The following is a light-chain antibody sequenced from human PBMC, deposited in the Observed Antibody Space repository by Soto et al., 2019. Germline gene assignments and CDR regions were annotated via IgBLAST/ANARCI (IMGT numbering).Light chain of an antibody. J-gene: IGLJ1*01. V-gene: IGLV2-14*01. Sequence: QSALTQPASVSASPGQSITISCTGTSSDVGSYNYVAWYQQFPGKTPKLMIYEVRNRPSGVSSRFSGSKSGNTASLTISGLQAEDEADYYCISYTGSDTSYVFGTGTQLTVL. CDR1: SSDVGSYNY. CDR3: ISYTGSDTSYV. CDR2: EVR.